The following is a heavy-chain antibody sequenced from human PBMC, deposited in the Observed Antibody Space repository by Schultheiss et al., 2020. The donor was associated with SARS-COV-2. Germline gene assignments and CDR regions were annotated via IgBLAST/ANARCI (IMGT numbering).Heavy chain of an antibody. CDR3: ARIGLGNGLDV. D-gene: IGHD3-3*01. J-gene: IGHJ6*02. CDR1: GDPFSSSNW. CDR2: IYHSGST. V-gene: IGHV4-4*02. Sequence: SETLSLTCAVSGDPFSSSNWWSWVRQSPGKGLEWIGEIYHSGSTNYNPSLKSRVTISLDKSKNHFFLKMTSVTAADTAIYYSARIGLGNGLDVWGQGTTVTVSS.